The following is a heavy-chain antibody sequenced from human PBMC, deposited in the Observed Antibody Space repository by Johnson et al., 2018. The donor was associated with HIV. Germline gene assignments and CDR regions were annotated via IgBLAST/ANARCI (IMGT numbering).Heavy chain of an antibody. J-gene: IGHJ3*02. Sequence: VQLLESGGGVVQPGRSLRLSCAASGFSVSCNYMSWVRQAPGKGLEWVAVISYDGSNKYYADSVKGRFTISRDNSKNTLYLQMNSLRAEDTAGYYCARGPPRIVVGMGAFDIWGQGTMVTVSS. CDR3: ARGPPRIVVGMGAFDI. CDR1: GFSVSCNY. CDR2: ISYDGSNK. V-gene: IGHV3-30*03. D-gene: IGHD3-22*01.